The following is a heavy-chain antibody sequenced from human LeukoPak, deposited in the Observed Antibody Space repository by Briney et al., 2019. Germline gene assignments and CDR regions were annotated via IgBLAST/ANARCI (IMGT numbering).Heavy chain of an antibody. Sequence: SETLSLACTVSGGSITNNNYYWDWIRQPPGKGLEWIGSIFYSGSAYYNPSLKSRVAISVDTSKDQFSLKLSSVTAADTAVHYCARQGGTLNWFDPWGQGTLVTVSS. CDR1: GGSITNNNYY. D-gene: IGHD1-7*01. CDR3: ARQGGTLNWFDP. J-gene: IGHJ5*02. CDR2: IFYSGSA. V-gene: IGHV4-39*01.